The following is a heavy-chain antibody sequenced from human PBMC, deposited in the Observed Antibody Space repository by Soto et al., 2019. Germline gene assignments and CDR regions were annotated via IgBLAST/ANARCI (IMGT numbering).Heavy chain of an antibody. CDR1: GGTFNTSA. D-gene: IGHD4-17*01. CDR2: IIPMFGIA. J-gene: IGHJ6*02. V-gene: IGHV1-69*13. Sequence: SVKVSCKAAGGTFNTSAIRWVRQAPGQGLEWMGGIIPMFGIAKYAQKFQGRVTITADESTSTAYMELSSLRSEDTAVYYCAKDYSDRNYYYYGMDVWGQGTPVTVS. CDR3: AKDYSDRNYYYYGMDV.